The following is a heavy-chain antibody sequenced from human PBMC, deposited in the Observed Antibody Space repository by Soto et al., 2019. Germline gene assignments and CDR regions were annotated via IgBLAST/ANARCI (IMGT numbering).Heavy chain of an antibody. D-gene: IGHD6-13*01. J-gene: IGHJ4*02. CDR1: GFTFSSYG. Sequence: GGSLRLSCAASGFTFSSYGMHWVRQAPGKGLEWVALISYDRSDKYYADSVKGRFTISRDNSKNTLYLQMNSLRVEDTAVYYCGAGQYFSDYWGQGTLVTVSS. CDR2: ISYDRSDK. CDR3: GAGQYFSDY. V-gene: IGHV3-30*03.